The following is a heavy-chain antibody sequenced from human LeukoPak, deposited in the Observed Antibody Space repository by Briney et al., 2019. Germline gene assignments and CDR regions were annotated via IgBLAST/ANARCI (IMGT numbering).Heavy chain of an antibody. CDR3: ARQTGSGLFILP. V-gene: IGHV4-34*01. Sequence: SETLSLTCAVYGGSFSGYYWSWIRQPPGKGLEWIGSIYYSGNTYYNASLKSQVSISIATSKNQFSLKLTSVTAADTAVYYCARQTGSGLFILPGGQGTLVTVSS. J-gene: IGHJ4*02. CDR2: IYYSGNT. CDR1: GGSFSGYY. D-gene: IGHD3/OR15-3a*01.